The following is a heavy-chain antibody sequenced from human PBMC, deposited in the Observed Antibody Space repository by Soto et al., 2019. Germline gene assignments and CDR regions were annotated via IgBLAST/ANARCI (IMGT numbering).Heavy chain of an antibody. CDR1: GFTFSSYV. J-gene: IGHJ3*02. D-gene: IGHD1-26*01. Sequence: PVGSLRLSCAASGFTFSSYVMSWVRQAPGKGLEWVSGIRGGGSSTYYADSVKGRFTISRDNSKNTLSLQMNSLRAEDTAVYYCAKILVSGNYLDAFDIWGQGTMVTVSS. CDR2: IRGGGSST. CDR3: AKILVSGNYLDAFDI. V-gene: IGHV3-23*01.